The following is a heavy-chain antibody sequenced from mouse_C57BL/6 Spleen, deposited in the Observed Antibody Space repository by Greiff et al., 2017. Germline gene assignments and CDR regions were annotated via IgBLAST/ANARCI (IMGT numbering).Heavy chain of an antibody. V-gene: IGHV1-76*01. J-gene: IGHJ4*01. Sequence: VQLQQSGAELVRPGASVKLSCKASGYTFTDYYINWVKQRPGQGLEWIARIYPGSGNTYYNEKFKGKATLTAETSSSTAYMQLSSLTSEDSAVYFCERDYSNYRYAMDYWGQGTSVTVSS. CDR1: GYTFTDYY. CDR2: IYPGSGNT. CDR3: ERDYSNYRYAMDY. D-gene: IGHD2-5*01.